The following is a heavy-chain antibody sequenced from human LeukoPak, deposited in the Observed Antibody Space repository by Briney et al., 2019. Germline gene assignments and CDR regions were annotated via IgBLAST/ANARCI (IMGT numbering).Heavy chain of an antibody. CDR1: GGTFSSYT. Sequence: SVKVSCKASGGTFSSYTISWVRQAPGQGLEWMGRIIPILGIANYAQKFQGRVTITADKSTSTAYMELSSLRPEDTAVYYCARYTLWDCSSTSCYTGAFDIWGQGTMVTVSS. CDR2: IIPILGIA. D-gene: IGHD2-2*02. J-gene: IGHJ3*02. V-gene: IGHV1-69*02. CDR3: ARYTLWDCSSTSCYTGAFDI.